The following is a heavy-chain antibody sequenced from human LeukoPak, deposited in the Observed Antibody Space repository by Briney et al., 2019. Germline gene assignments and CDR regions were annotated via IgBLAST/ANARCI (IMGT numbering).Heavy chain of an antibody. D-gene: IGHD6-19*01. CDR2: IKYDGSEK. V-gene: IGHV3-7*03. J-gene: IGHJ4*02. CDR3: AKDDRRHYTSGPNPDSLH. CDR1: GFTFSSYW. Sequence: GGSLRLSCAASGFTFSSYWMSWVRQVPGKGLEWVANIKYDGSEKYYVDSVKGRFTISRDNAKNSLYLQMNSLRVEDTAFYYCAKDDRRHYTSGPNPDSLHWGQGALVTVSS.